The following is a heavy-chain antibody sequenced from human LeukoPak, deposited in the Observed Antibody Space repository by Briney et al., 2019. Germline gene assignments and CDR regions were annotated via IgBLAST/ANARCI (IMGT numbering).Heavy chain of an antibody. CDR2: IKQDGSEK. CDR1: GFTFSSYW. D-gene: IGHD1-1*01. V-gene: IGHV3-7*01. J-gene: IGHJ6*03. Sequence: GGSLRLSCAASGFTFSSYWMSWVRQAPGKGLEWVANIKQDGSEKYYVDSVKGRFTISRDNAKNSLYLQMNSLRAEDTAVYYCARSWVRVPSPTYYYYYYMDVWGQGTTVTVSS. CDR3: ARSWVRVPSPTYYYYYYMDV.